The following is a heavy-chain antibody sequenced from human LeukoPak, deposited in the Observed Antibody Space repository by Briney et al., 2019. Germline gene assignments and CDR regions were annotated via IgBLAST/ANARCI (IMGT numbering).Heavy chain of an antibody. V-gene: IGHV1-24*01. Sequence: ASVKVSCKVSGYXLTELSIHWVRQAPGKGLEWMGGFDPEDGETIYAQKFQGRVTMTEDTSTDTAYMELSSLRSEDTAVYYCARDRYGDGFAHFDYWGQGALVTVSS. CDR3: ARDRYGDGFAHFDY. J-gene: IGHJ4*02. CDR2: FDPEDGET. D-gene: IGHD5-24*01. CDR1: GYXLTELS.